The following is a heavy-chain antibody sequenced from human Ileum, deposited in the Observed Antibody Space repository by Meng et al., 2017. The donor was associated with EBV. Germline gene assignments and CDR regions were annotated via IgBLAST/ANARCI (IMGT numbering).Heavy chain of an antibody. D-gene: IGHD3-10*01. CDR2: VYFTGST. V-gene: IGHV4-39*01. J-gene: IGHJ4*02. CDR1: GGSLSSTRSY. Sequence: RPQESGPELVKPSETLSLTVSVSGGSLSSTRSYWGWVRQPPGKGLEWIGTVYFTGSTYYNPSLKSRVSISVDTSKNQFSLELNSVTAADTAVYYCASHRPFGEWYSLDHWGQGTLVTVSS. CDR3: ASHRPFGEWYSLDH.